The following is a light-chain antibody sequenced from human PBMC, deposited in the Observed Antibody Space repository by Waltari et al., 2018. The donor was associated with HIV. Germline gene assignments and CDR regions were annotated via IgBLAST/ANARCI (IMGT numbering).Light chain of an antibody. J-gene: IGLJ3*02. CDR3: AAWDDSLNAWV. Sequence: QSVLTQPPSASGTPGQRVTISCSGSSSNIGSNYVYWYQEPPGTAPKPLIYSNNQRPSGVPDRMSGAKAGTSASLAISGLQSVDEADYYCAAWDDSLNAWVFGGGTKLTVL. V-gene: IGLV1-44*01. CDR1: SSNIGSNY. CDR2: SNN.